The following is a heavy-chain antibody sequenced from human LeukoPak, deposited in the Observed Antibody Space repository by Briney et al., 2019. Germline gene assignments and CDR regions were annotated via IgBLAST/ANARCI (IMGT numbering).Heavy chain of an antibody. CDR3: ARRTATGDWYFDY. V-gene: IGHV3-20*01. D-gene: IGHD7-27*01. CDR2: INWNGGST. J-gene: IGHJ4*02. CDR1: GFTFDDYG. Sequence: GGSLRLSCAASGFTFDDYGMSWVRHAPGKGLEWVSGINWNGGSTGYADSVKGRFTISRDNAKNSLYLQMNSLRAEDTALYHCARRTATGDWYFDYWGQGTLVTVSS.